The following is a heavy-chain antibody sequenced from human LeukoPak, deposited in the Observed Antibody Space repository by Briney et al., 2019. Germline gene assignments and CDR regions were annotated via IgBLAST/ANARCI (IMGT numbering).Heavy chain of an antibody. D-gene: IGHD3-22*01. CDR1: GFTFSIYA. CDR3: ARDRPNYYGSDGHYYRRDGDY. J-gene: IGHJ4*02. Sequence: GGSLRLSCAASGFTFSIYAMSWVRQAPGKGLQWVSSITSRGESTWYVDSVKGRFTITRDNSENTLYLQMHSLRAENMAVYYCARDRPNYYGSDGHYYRRDGDYWGRGTLVSISS. CDR2: ITSRGEST. V-gene: IGHV3-23*01.